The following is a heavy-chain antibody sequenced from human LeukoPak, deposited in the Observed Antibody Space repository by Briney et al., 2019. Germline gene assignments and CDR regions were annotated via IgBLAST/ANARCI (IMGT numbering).Heavy chain of an antibody. D-gene: IGHD3-16*02. Sequence: ASVKLSCKASGYTFTSYYMHWVRQAPGQGLEWMGIINPNGGSTSYAQKFQGRVTMTRDTSTSTVYMELSSLRSEDTAVYYCAREAGGDYVWGSYRPGAFDIWGQGTMVTVSS. CDR2: INPNGGST. V-gene: IGHV1-46*01. CDR3: AREAGGDYVWGSYRPGAFDI. J-gene: IGHJ3*02. CDR1: GYTFTSYY.